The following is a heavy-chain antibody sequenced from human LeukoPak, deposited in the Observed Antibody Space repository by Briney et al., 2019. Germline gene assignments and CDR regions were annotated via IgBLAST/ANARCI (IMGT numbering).Heavy chain of an antibody. CDR2: INPSGGTT. Sequence: ASVKVSCKASGYTFTTHYMHWVRQAPGQGLEWMGIINPSGGTTSYAQKFQGRVTMTRDMSTNTVYMELSSLRSEDTAVYYCARESLRSYASGSFDYWGQGTLVTVSS. V-gene: IGHV1-46*01. J-gene: IGHJ4*02. CDR1: GYTFTTHY. D-gene: IGHD3-10*01. CDR3: ARESLRSYASGSFDY.